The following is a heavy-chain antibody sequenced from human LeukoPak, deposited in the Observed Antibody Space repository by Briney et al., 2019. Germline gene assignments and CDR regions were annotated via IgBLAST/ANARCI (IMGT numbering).Heavy chain of an antibody. D-gene: IGHD1-26*01. CDR1: GFTFSSYA. CDR2: ISYDGSNK. V-gene: IGHV3-30*04. CDR3: ARGPEIGSASEPPFDY. Sequence: GRSLRLSCAASGFTFSSYAMHWVRQAPGKGLEWVAVISYDGSNKYYADSVKGRFTISRDNSKNTLYLQMNSLRAEDTAVYYCARGPEIGSASEPPFDYWGQGTLVTVSS. J-gene: IGHJ4*02.